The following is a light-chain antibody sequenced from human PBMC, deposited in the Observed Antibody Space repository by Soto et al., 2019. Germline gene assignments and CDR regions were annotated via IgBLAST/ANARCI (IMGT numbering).Light chain of an antibody. CDR2: GAS. Sequence: EIVMTQSPATLSVSPGERATLSCRASQGSGSTLAWYQQKPGQTPKLLIYGASTRATGVPARFSGGGSGTEFTLTINSLQSEDFAVYYCQRYNRWPLSFGGGTKVDIK. CDR3: QRYNRWPLS. J-gene: IGKJ4*01. V-gene: IGKV3-15*01. CDR1: QGSGST.